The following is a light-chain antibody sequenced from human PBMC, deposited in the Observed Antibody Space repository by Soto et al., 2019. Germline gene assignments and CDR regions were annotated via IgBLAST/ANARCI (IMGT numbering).Light chain of an antibody. CDR2: GAS. V-gene: IGKV1-9*01. J-gene: IGKJ2*01. Sequence: IQLTQSPSSLSASVGDRVTITCRASQGINKFLAWYQQRPGKAPQLLVYGASTLQSGVPSRFSGSGSETDFTLTISSLQSEDFAIYYCQQYNSWPPSYTFGQGTKLEIK. CDR3: QQYNSWPPSYT. CDR1: QGINKF.